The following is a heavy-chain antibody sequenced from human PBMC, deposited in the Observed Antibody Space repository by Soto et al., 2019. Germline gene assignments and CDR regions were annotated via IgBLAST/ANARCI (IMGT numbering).Heavy chain of an antibody. Sequence: QVQLVESGGGVVQPGRSLRLSWADSGFTVSSYGMHWVRQARAKGLLLVAIKSYDGLNKYYANSVKGRVTISRDCSKNSLYIQMNSLIAEDTAVYYCAHSLCNWKDGFFDSWGQGTLVTVSS. CDR3: AHSLCNWKDGFFDS. CDR2: KSYDGLNK. CDR1: GFTVSSYG. V-gene: IGHV3-30*03. J-gene: IGHJ4*02. D-gene: IGHD1-1*01.